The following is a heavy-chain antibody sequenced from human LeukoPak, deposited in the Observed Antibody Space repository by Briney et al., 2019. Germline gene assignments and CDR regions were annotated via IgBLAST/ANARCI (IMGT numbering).Heavy chain of an antibody. V-gene: IGHV1-24*01. CDR3: ATAFTGVVPKRPYFDY. CDR1: GYTLTDLS. CDR2: FDPEDGET. J-gene: IGHJ4*02. D-gene: IGHD2-15*01. Sequence: GASVKVSCKVSGYTLTDLSMHWVRQAPGKGFEWMGGFDPEDGETIYAQKFQGRVTMTEGTSTDTAYMELSSLRSEDTAVYYCATAFTGVVPKRPYFDYWGQGTVVTVSS.